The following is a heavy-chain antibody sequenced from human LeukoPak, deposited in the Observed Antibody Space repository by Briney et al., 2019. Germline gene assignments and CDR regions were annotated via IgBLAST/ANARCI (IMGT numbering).Heavy chain of an antibody. Sequence: GGSLRLSCAASGFTFNNYAMNWVRQAPGKGLEWVSVITSSGSTYYADSVKGRSTISRDNSKNTLYLQMNSLRAEDTAIYYCAKDLYGDYDFDCWGRGTLVTVSS. CDR1: GFTFNNYA. D-gene: IGHD4-17*01. CDR2: ITSSGST. V-gene: IGHV3-23*01. CDR3: AKDLYGDYDFDC. J-gene: IGHJ4*02.